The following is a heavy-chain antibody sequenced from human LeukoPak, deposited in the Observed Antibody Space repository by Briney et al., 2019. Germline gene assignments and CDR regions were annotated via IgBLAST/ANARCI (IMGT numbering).Heavy chain of an antibody. Sequence: PGGSLRLSCAASGFTVSSNYMSWVRQAPGKGLEWVSVIYSGGSTYYADSVKGRFTISRDNSKNTLYLQMNSLRAEDTAVYYCARVESVTMIRGLGQPQFPNLIDIWGQGTMVTVSS. CDR3: ARVESVTMIRGLGQPQFPNLIDI. CDR1: GFTVSSNY. V-gene: IGHV3-53*01. J-gene: IGHJ3*02. D-gene: IGHD3-22*01. CDR2: IYSGGST.